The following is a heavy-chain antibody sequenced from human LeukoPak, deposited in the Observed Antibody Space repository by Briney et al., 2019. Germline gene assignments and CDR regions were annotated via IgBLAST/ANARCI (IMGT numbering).Heavy chain of an antibody. V-gene: IGHV3-23*01. CDR2: ISGSGGST. CDR1: GFTVSSNY. Sequence: GGSLRLSCAASGFTVSSNYMSWVRQAPGKGLEWVSVISGSGGSTYYADSVKGRFTISRDNSKNTLYLQMNSLRAEDTAVYYCAKDPGSQVTPTLYFDYWGQGTLVTVSS. J-gene: IGHJ4*02. CDR3: AKDPGSQVTPTLYFDY. D-gene: IGHD4-11*01.